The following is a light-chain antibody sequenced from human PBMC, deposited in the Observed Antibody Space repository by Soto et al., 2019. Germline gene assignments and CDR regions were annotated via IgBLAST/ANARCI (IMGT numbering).Light chain of an antibody. Sequence: DIQLTQSPSFLSASVGDTVTITCRASQVIGIYLNWYQQKPGKAPKLLIYDASNLETGVPSRFSGSGSGADFTFTISSLQPEDLATYYCQQYDNLLALTFGGGTKVDIK. J-gene: IGKJ4*01. V-gene: IGKV1-33*01. CDR1: QVIGIY. CDR3: QQYDNLLALT. CDR2: DAS.